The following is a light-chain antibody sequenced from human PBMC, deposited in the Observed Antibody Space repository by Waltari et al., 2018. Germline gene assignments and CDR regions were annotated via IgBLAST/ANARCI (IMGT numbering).Light chain of an antibody. J-gene: IGLJ2*01. Sequence: QSALTQPASVSGSPGQSITISCTGTSSYVGGYNHVSWYQQHPGKAPKLIIYEVSNRPSGVSNRFSGSKSDNTASLTISGLQAEDEADYYCSSYTSSSSPVVFGGGTKLTVL. CDR2: EVS. CDR1: SSYVGGYNH. V-gene: IGLV2-14*01. CDR3: SSYTSSSSPVV.